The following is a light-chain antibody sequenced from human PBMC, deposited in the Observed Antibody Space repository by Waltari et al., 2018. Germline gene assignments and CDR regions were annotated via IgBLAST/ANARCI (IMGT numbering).Light chain of an antibody. CDR1: QSIGTN. CDR3: HQSSSLPWT. V-gene: IGKV6-21*01. J-gene: IGKJ2*01. CDR2: YAS. Sequence: EIVLTQSPDLQSVTPKERVTITCRASQSIGTNLHWYQQKPDQSPKLLIKYASQSFSGVPSRFSGSGSGTDFTLTINSLEAEDAATYFCHQSSSLPWTFGQGTKLEIK.